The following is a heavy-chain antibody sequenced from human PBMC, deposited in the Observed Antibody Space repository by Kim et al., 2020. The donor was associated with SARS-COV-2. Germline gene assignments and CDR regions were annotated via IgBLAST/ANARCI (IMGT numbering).Heavy chain of an antibody. Sequence: GGSLRLSCAASGFTFSSYAMSWVRQAPGKGLEWVSAISGSGGSTYYADSVKGRFTISRDNSKNTLYLQMNSLRAEDTAVYYCAKDDYDSSGYWVYGMDVWGQGTTVTVSS. V-gene: IGHV3-23*01. CDR1: GFTFSSYA. D-gene: IGHD3-22*01. CDR2: ISGSGGST. CDR3: AKDDYDSSGYWVYGMDV. J-gene: IGHJ6*02.